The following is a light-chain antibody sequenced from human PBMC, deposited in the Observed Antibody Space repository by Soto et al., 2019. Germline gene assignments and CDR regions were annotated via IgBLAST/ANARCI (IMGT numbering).Light chain of an antibody. J-gene: IGKJ3*01. CDR1: QGISSY. Sequence: IQLTQSPSSLSAAVGDRVTITCRASQGISSYLAWYQQKPGKAPKLLIYAASTLHSGVPSRFSGSGSGTAFTLTISSLQHEDFATYYCQQLNSYSEITFGSGTHGDIK. V-gene: IGKV1-9*01. CDR3: QQLNSYSEIT. CDR2: AAS.